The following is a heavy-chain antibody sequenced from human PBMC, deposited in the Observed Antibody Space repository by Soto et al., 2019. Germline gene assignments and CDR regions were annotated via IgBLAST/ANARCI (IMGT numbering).Heavy chain of an antibody. V-gene: IGHV3-23*01. Sequence: EVQLLESGGGLVQPGGSLRLSCAVSGFTFSSYAMSWVRQAPGKGLEWVSAISASGTSTYYADSVKGRYTISRDNSRSTLYLQMNSLRAEDTAVDYCAKDFDYSSSFSDYWGQGTLVTVSS. D-gene: IGHD6-13*01. CDR1: GFTFSSYA. J-gene: IGHJ4*02. CDR3: AKDFDYSSSFSDY. CDR2: ISASGTST.